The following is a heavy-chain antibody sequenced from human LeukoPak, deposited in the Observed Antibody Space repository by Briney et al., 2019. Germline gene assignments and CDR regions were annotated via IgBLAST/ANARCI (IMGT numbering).Heavy chain of an antibody. V-gene: IGHV3-53*01. D-gene: IGHD5-12*01. CDR2: IYSGGST. CDR1: GFTVSSNY. CDR3: ASTWLDAFDI. Sequence: PGGSLRLSCAASGFTVSSNYMSWVRQAPGKGLEWVSVIYSGGSTYYADSVKGRFTISRDNSKNTLYLQMNSLRAKDTAVYYCASTWLDAFDIWGQGTMVTVSS. J-gene: IGHJ3*02.